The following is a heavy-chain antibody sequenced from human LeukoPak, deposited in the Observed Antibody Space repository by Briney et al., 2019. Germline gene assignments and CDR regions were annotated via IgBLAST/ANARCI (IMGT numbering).Heavy chain of an antibody. Sequence: SQTLSLTCAVSSCSFSSYGLNWCWIRQPPGKGLEYIGYINFSGSTSYNPSLKGRLTISVVTSKNQFSLKLSSVTAADTSVYYTTQEPSGFYSESTCKLDLPLWRRGPLVTVSS. D-gene: IGHD2-15*01. V-gene: IGHV4-30-4*01. CDR1: SCSFSSYGLN. CDR2: INFSGST. CDR3: TQEPSGFYSESTCKLDLPL. J-gene: IGHJ4*02.